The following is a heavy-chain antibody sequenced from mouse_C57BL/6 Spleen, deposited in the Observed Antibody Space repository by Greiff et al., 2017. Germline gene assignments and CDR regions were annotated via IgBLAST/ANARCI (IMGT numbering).Heavy chain of an antibody. J-gene: IGHJ3*01. CDR3: AREGGYDYDAFAY. CDR1: GYTFTSYW. CDR2: IDPSDSET. V-gene: IGHV1-52*01. D-gene: IGHD2-4*01. Sequence: QVQLQQPGAELVRPGSSVKLSCKASGYTFTSYWMHWVKQRPIQGLEWIGNIDPSDSETHYNQKFKDKATLTVDKSSSTAYMQLSSLTSEDSAFYYCAREGGYDYDAFAYWGQGTLVTVSA.